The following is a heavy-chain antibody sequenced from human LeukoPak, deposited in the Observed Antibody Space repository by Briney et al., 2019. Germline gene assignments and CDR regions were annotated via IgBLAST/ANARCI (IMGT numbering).Heavy chain of an antibody. V-gene: IGHV4-39*01. J-gene: IGHJ3*02. D-gene: IGHD3-3*01. CDR2: IYYSGST. Sequence: SETLSLTCTVSGGSISSSSYYWGWIRQPPGKGLEWIGSIYYSGSTYYNPSLKSRVTISVDTSKNQFSLKLSSVTAADTAVYYCARHSTLGDHYDFWSGYPYDAFDIWGQGTMVTVSS. CDR3: ARHSTLGDHYDFWSGYPYDAFDI. CDR1: GGSISSSSYY.